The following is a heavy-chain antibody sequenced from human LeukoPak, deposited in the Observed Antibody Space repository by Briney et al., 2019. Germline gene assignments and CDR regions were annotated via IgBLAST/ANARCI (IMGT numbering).Heavy chain of an antibody. Sequence: GGSLRLSCAASGFTFSSYAMSWVRQAPGKGLEWVSAISSSGGSTYYADSVKGRFTISRDNSKNTLYLQMNSLRAEDTAVYYCAKAQYSSGWYGPDYYYYYGMDVWGQGTTVTVSS. CDR2: ISSSGGST. J-gene: IGHJ6*02. V-gene: IGHV3-23*01. D-gene: IGHD6-19*01. CDR1: GFTFSSYA. CDR3: AKAQYSSGWYGPDYYYYYGMDV.